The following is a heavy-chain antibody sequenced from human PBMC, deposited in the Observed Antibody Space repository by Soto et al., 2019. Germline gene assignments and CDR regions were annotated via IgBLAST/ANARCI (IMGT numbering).Heavy chain of an antibody. CDR2: IKSKTDGGTV. Sequence: GGSLRLSCAASGFTFKAAWMNWVRQAPGKGLEWVGRIKSKTDGGTVDYAAPVKGRFTITRDDSKNMVYLQMNSLKTEDTGLYYGTTDSYSSIIVVRFDYWGHGTLVTVSS. CDR3: TTDSYSSIIVVRFDY. J-gene: IGHJ4*01. D-gene: IGHD3-22*01. CDR1: GFTFKAAW. V-gene: IGHV3-15*07.